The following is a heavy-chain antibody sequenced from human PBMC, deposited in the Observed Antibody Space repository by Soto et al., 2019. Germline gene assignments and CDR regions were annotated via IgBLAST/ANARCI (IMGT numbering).Heavy chain of an antibody. CDR1: GGSISSLNHY. V-gene: IGHV4-31*03. CDR3: ARDNQNPPYYSYVDV. Sequence: QVQLQESGPGLVKPSQTLSLTCTVSGGSISSLNHYWTWIRQHPGKGLEWIGYIYYSGSTYYNPSLKSRVSISVDTSKSQFSLKLTSVTAADTAVYYCARDNQNPPYYSYVDVWGRGTRVTVSS. CDR2: IYYSGST. J-gene: IGHJ6*03.